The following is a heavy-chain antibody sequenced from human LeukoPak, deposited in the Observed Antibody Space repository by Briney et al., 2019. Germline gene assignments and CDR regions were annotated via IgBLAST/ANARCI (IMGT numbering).Heavy chain of an antibody. Sequence: PSETLSLTCTVSGGSISNYYWCWIRQPPGKGLEWIGYIYYSGSTNYNPSLKSRVTISVDTSKNQFSLNLSSVTAADTAVYYCARLRDLYSFFDYWGQGTLVTVSS. V-gene: IGHV4-59*08. CDR1: GGSISNYY. J-gene: IGHJ4*02. CDR2: IYYSGST. CDR3: ARLRDLYSFFDY. D-gene: IGHD5-18*01.